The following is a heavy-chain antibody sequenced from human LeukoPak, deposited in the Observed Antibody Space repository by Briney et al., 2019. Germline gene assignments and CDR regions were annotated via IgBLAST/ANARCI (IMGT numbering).Heavy chain of an antibody. Sequence: GESLKISCAASGFTFSGSAMHWVRQASGKGLEWVGRIRSKANSYATAYAASVKGRFTISRDDSKNTAYLQMNSLKTEDTAVYYCTRQTLTGYPDYWGQGTLVTVSS. D-gene: IGHD3-9*01. CDR3: TRQTLTGYPDY. V-gene: IGHV3-73*01. J-gene: IGHJ4*02. CDR2: IRSKANSYAT. CDR1: GFTFSGSA.